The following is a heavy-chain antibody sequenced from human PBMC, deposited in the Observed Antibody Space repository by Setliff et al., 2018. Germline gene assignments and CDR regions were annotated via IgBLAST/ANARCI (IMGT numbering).Heavy chain of an antibody. CDR2: ISGSGGST. Sequence: GGSLRLSCAVFGFTFSSYAMSWVRQAPGKGLEWVSAISGSGGSTYYADSVKGRFTISRDNSKNTLYLQMNSLRAEDTAVYYCAKDLITTTVPEWLLYTPTTYFDYWGQGTLVTVSS. J-gene: IGHJ4*02. CDR1: GFTFSSYA. CDR3: AKDLITTTVPEWLLYTPTTYFDY. V-gene: IGHV3-23*01. D-gene: IGHD3-3*01.